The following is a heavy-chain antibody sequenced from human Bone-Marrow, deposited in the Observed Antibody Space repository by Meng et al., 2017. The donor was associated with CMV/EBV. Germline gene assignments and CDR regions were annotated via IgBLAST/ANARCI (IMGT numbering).Heavy chain of an antibody. CDR2: ISSSSSTI. J-gene: IGHJ6*01. CDR1: GFTFSSYS. Sequence: GESLKISCAASGFTFSSYSMNWVRQAPGKGPEWVSYISSSSSTIYYADSVKGRFTISRDNAKNSLYLQMNSLRAEDTAVYYCARDSYYDVYYYGMDVWGQGTTVTVYS. V-gene: IGHV3-48*04. D-gene: IGHD3-22*01. CDR3: ARDSYYDVYYYGMDV.